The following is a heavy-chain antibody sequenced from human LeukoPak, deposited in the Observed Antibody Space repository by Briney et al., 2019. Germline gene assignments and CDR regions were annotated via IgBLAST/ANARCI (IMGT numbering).Heavy chain of an antibody. V-gene: IGHV3-23*01. CDR3: AGTTVVGYYYYYGMDV. J-gene: IGHJ6*02. D-gene: IGHD4-23*01. Sequence: GGSLRLSCAASGFTFSSYAMSWVRQAPGKGLEWVSAISGSGGSTYYADSVKGRFTISRDNSKNTLYLQMNSLRAEDTAVYYRAGTTVVGYYYYYGMDVWGQGTTVTVSS. CDR1: GFTFSSYA. CDR2: ISGSGGST.